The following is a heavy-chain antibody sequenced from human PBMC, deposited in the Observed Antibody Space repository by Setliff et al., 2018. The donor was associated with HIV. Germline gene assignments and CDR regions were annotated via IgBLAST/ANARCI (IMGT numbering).Heavy chain of an antibody. CDR1: GGTFSSYA. D-gene: IGHD4-17*01. J-gene: IGHJ5*02. Sequence: GASVKVSCKASGGTFSSYAISWVRQAPGQGLEWMGGIIPILGIANYAQEFQGRVTITTDESTSTAYMELSSLRSEDTAVYYCARGNYGDSDGDNWFDPWGQGTLVTVSS. CDR3: ARGNYGDSDGDNWFDP. V-gene: IGHV1-69*10. CDR2: IIPILGIA.